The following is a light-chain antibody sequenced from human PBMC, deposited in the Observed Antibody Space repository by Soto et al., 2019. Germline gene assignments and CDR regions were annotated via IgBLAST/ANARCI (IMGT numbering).Light chain of an antibody. J-gene: IGLJ3*02. CDR3: QSYDSSLSGSWV. Sequence: QSVLTQPPSVCGALGQRVTISCTGSSSNIGAGYDVHWYQQFPGTAPQLLIFGNTNRPSGVPDRFSGCKSGTSASLAITGLQAEDEADYYCQSYDSSLSGSWVFGGGTKLTVL. CDR1: SSNIGAGYD. CDR2: GNT. V-gene: IGLV1-40*01.